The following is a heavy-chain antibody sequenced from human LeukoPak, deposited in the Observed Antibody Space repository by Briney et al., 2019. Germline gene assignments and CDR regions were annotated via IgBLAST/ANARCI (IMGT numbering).Heavy chain of an antibody. V-gene: IGHV3-7*01. J-gene: IGHJ4*02. CDR2: IKKDGSEK. CDR1: GFTFSSHR. D-gene: IGHD5-18*01. Sequence: GGSLRLSCAASGFTFSSHRMSWVRQAPGKGLEWVANIKKDGSEKYYVDSVKGRFTISRDNAKTSLYLQMNSLRAGDTAVYYCARDLSGITGYTYGRGIDYWGQGTLDTVSS. CDR3: ARDLSGITGYTYGRGIDY.